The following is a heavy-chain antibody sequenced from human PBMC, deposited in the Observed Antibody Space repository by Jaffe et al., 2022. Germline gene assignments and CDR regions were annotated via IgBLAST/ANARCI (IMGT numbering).Heavy chain of an antibody. V-gene: IGHV4-61*02. CDR2: IYTSGST. CDR3: ARDRWLHRGYYYYMDV. D-gene: IGHD5-12*01. CDR1: GGSISSGSYY. J-gene: IGHJ6*03. Sequence: QVQLQESGPGLVKPSQTLSLTCTVSGGSISSGSYYWSWIRQPAGKGLEWIGRIYTSGSTNYNPSLKSRVTISVDTSKNQFSLKLSSVTAADTAVYYCARDRWLHRGYYYYMDVWGKGTTVTVSS.